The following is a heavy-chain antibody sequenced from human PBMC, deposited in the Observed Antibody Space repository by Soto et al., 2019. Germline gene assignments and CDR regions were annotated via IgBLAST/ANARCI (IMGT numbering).Heavy chain of an antibody. CDR1: GGIFSTYA. CDR3: ARDRDDYGSGNYYNRIDF. V-gene: IGHV1-69*01. CDR2: IIPIFGTP. J-gene: IGHJ4*02. D-gene: IGHD3-10*01. Sequence: QVQVIQSGAEVKKPGSSVKVSCQGSGGIFSTYAISWLRQAPGHGLEWMGGIIPIFGTPNYAQNFQGRVTMTADESTSTAYMELSGLRSEDTAVYYCARDRDDYGSGNYYNRIDFWGQGTLVTVSS.